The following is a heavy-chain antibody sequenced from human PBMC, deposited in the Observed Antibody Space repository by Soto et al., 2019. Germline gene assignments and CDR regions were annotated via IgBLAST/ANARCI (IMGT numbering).Heavy chain of an antibody. CDR3: KVYRGCGGECSSDY. V-gene: IGHV3-15*01. D-gene: IGHD2-21*01. CDR1: GFTFSNAG. CDR2: IKSNTDGGST. Sequence: EVQLVESGGDLVKPGGSLRLSCAASGFTFSNAGMTWVRQAPGKGLEWVGHIKSNTDGGSTDYAAPVRGRFTISRDDSKNMLYMQMNSLETEDTAVYYCKVYRGCGGECSSDYWGQGTLVTVSS. J-gene: IGHJ4*02.